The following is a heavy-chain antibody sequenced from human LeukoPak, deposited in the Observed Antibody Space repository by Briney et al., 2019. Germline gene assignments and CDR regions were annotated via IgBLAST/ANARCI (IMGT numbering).Heavy chain of an antibody. Sequence: GGSLRLSCAASGSTFSSYSMNWVRQAPGKGLEWVSSITSSSSYIYYADSVKGRFTISRDNAKNSLYLQMNSRGDEDTAVYCCASGRNVGITGTTGAFDIWGQGTMVTVSS. CDR1: GSTFSSYS. J-gene: IGHJ3*02. V-gene: IGHV3-21*01. D-gene: IGHD1-7*01. CDR3: ASGRNVGITGTTGAFDI. CDR2: ITSSSSYI.